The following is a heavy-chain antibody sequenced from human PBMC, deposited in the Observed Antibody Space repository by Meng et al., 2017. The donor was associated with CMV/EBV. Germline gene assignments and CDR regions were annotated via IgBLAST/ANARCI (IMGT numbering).Heavy chain of an antibody. D-gene: IGHD2-2*01. CDR1: GGSISSGGYY. CDR2: IYYSGST. J-gene: IGHJ5*02. CDR3: ARGNIVVVPAAIGWFDP. V-gene: IGHV4-31*03. Sequence: SETLSLTCTVSGGSISSGGYYWSWIRQHPGKGLEWIGYIYYSGSTYYNPSLKSRVTISVDTSKNQFSLKLSSVTAADTAVYYCARGNIVVVPAAIGWFDPWGQGTLVTVSS.